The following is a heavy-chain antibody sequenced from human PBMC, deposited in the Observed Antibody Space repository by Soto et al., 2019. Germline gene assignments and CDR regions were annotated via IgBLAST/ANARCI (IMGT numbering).Heavy chain of an antibody. D-gene: IGHD4-17*01. CDR2: ISSSSSYI. J-gene: IGHJ3*02. V-gene: IGHV3-21*01. CDR3: ARDRRTTVLRDAFDI. CDR1: GFTFSSYS. Sequence: ESGGGLVKPGGSLRLSCAASGFTFSSYSMNWVRQAPGKGLEWVSSISSSSSYIYYADSVKGRFTISRDNAKNSLYLQMNSLRAEDTAVYYCARDRRTTVLRDAFDIWGQGTMVTVSS.